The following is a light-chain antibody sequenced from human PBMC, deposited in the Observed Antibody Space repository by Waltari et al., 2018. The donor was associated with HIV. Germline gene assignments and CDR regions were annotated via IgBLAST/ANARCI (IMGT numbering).Light chain of an antibody. CDR3: GTWDSTLNAGV. CDR2: DNH. J-gene: IGLJ3*02. V-gene: IGLV1-51*01. Sequence: QSVLTQPPSLSAAPGQTVITSCSGSSPNIGRNYVSWYQQVPGKAPRLVIFDNHDRPLETSDRFTGSKSGTSASLYITGLQTADEADYYCGTWDSTLNAGVFGGGTRLIVL. CDR1: SPNIGRNY.